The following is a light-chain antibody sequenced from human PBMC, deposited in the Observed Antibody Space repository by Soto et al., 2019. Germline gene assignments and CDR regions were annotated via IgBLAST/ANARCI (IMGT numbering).Light chain of an antibody. CDR1: QSVSTY. Sequence: EIVLTQSPATLSLSPGERATLSCRASQSVSTYLAWYQQKPGQAPRLLIYDASNRATGIPARFSGSGSGTDFPLTISSREPEDFAVYYCQHRSNWPRTFGQGTKLEIK. J-gene: IGKJ2*01. CDR3: QHRSNWPRT. CDR2: DAS. V-gene: IGKV3-11*01.